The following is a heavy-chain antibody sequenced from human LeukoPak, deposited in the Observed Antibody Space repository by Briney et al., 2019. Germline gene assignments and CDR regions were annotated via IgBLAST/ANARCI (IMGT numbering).Heavy chain of an antibody. J-gene: IGHJ5*02. CDR1: GYTFTGYY. CDR3: ARAVVLRFLEWSKASNWFDP. D-gene: IGHD3-3*01. V-gene: IGHV1-2*02. CDR2: INPNSGGT. Sequence: ASVKVSCKASGYTFTGYYMHWLRQAPGQGLEWMGWINPNSGGTNYAQKFQGRVTMTRDTSISTAYMELSRLRSDDTAVYYCARAVVLRFLEWSKASNWFDPWGQGTLVTVSS.